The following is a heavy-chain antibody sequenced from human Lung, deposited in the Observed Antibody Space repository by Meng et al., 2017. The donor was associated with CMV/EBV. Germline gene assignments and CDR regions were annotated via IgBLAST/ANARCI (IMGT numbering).Heavy chain of an antibody. CDR1: GYTLTELS. V-gene: IGHV1-24*01. D-gene: IGHD3-22*01. J-gene: IGHJ4*02. CDR2: FDPEDGET. Sequence: QVQLVQSGAEVKKPGAAVKVSCKVSGYTLTELSMHWVRQAPGKGLEWMGGFDPEDGETIYAEKFQGRVTMTEDTSTDTAYMELSSLRPDDTAVYYCATFDNYVSSGSDCFEYWGQGTLVTVSS. CDR3: ATFDNYVSSGSDCFEY.